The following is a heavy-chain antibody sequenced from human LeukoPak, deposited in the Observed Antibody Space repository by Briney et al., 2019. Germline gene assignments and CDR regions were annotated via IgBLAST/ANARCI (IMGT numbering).Heavy chain of an antibody. CDR3: ARSGRGYDDAFDI. CDR2: IKQDGSEK. V-gene: IGHV3-7*01. J-gene: IGHJ3*02. Sequence: GGSLRLSCAASGFTFSSYEMNWVRQAPGKGLEWVANIKQDGSEKYYVDSVKGRFTISRDNAKNSLYLQMNSLRAEDTAVYYCARSGRGYDDAFDIWGQGTMVTVSS. D-gene: IGHD5-12*01. CDR1: GFTFSSYE.